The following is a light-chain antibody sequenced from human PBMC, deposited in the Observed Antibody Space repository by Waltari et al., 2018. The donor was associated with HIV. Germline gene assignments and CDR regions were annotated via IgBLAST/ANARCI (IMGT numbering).Light chain of an antibody. CDR3: QQYYSSWT. CDR1: QSVLSSSNNQNF. Sequence: IVMTQSPDSLSVSLGERATINCRSSQSVLSSSNNQNFLAWHQQKPGRSPKMLIYWASTRVAGVPDRFSGSGSGADFTLTINSLQAEDVAIYYCQQYYSSWTFGQGTKVEIK. V-gene: IGKV4-1*01. J-gene: IGKJ1*01. CDR2: WAS.